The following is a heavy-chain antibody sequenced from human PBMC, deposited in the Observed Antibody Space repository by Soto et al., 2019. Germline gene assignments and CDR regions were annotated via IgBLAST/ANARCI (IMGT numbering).Heavy chain of an antibody. Sequence: ASVKVSCKASGYTFTSYGISWVRQAPGQGLEWTGWISAYNGNTNYAQKLQGRVTMTTDTSTSTAYMELRSLRSDEPAVYYCARVHRQIHYGDYMYYFDYGGRETRVTVSS. CDR3: ARVHRQIHYGDYMYYFDY. CDR2: ISAYNGNT. CDR1: GYTFTSYG. J-gene: IGHJ4*02. D-gene: IGHD4-17*01. V-gene: IGHV1-18*01.